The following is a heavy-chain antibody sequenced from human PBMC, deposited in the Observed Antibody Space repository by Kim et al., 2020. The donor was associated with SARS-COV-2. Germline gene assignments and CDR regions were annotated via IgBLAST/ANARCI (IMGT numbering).Heavy chain of an antibody. CDR1: GFTFTDYQ. V-gene: IGHV3-11*05. Sequence: GGSLRLSCAASGFTFTDYQMSWVRQAPGKGLEWISYIGGRGGSTNYADSVKGRFTISRDNAKKSVYLQMNTLRVEDTAVYYCARGWALGLDICGQGTVV. J-gene: IGHJ3*02. CDR2: IGGRGGST. CDR3: ARGWALGLDI. D-gene: IGHD1-26*01.